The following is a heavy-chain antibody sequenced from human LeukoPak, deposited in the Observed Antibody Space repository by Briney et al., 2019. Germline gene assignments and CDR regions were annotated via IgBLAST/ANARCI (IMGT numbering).Heavy chain of an antibody. CDR3: AKVPSVAGTPYFDY. CDR2: IWYDGSSK. D-gene: IGHD6-19*01. V-gene: IGHV3-33*06. J-gene: IGHJ4*02. Sequence: GRSLRLSCAASGFTFSSYGMHWVRQAPGKGLEWVAVIWYDGSSKYYADSVKGRFTISRDNSKNTLYLQMNSLRAEDTAVYYCAKVPSVAGTPYFDYWGQGTLVTVSS. CDR1: GFTFSSYG.